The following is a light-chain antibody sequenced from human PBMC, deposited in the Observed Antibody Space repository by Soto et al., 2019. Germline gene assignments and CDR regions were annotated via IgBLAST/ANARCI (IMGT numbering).Light chain of an antibody. J-gene: IGKJ1*01. Sequence: EVVLTQSPGTLSLTSGERATLSCRASESISGPYLAWYQQRPGQAPRLLIYSASTRAAGIPDRISGSGSGTDFALTISRVEPEDFAVYYCKHYGSSRSTFGRGTKVDIK. V-gene: IGKV3-20*01. CDR1: ESISGPY. CDR2: SAS. CDR3: KHYGSSRST.